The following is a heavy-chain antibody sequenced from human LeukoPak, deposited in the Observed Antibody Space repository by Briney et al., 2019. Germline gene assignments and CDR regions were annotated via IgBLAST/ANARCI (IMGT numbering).Heavy chain of an antibody. V-gene: IGHV1-18*01. Sequence: ASVKVSFKTSGYTFTSYGISWVRQAPGQGLEWMGWISAYNGNTNYARKLQGRVTMTTDTSTSTANMELRSLRSDDTAVYYCVRDLASTSPSSNALDIWGQGTMVTVSS. CDR2: ISAYNGNT. D-gene: IGHD2-2*01. J-gene: IGHJ3*02. CDR1: GYTFTSYG. CDR3: VRDLASTSPSSNALDI.